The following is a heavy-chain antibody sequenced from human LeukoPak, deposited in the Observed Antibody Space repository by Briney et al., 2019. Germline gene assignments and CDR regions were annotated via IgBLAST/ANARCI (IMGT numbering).Heavy chain of an antibody. CDR1: GGSISSSSYY. V-gene: IGHV4-39*07. CDR3: ARGGYLVSY. J-gene: IGHJ4*02. CDR2: IYYSGST. Sequence: SETLSLTCTVSGGSISSSSYYWGWIRQPPGKGLEWIGSIYYSGSTYYNPSLKSRVTISVDTSKNQFSLKLSSVTAADTAVYYCARGGYLVSYWGQGTLVTVSS. D-gene: IGHD5-12*01.